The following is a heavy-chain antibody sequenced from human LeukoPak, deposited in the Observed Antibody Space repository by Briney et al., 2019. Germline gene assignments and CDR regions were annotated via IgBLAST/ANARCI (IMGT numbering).Heavy chain of an antibody. CDR3: AGSLSGYSSGWYRAIGYYGMDV. CDR2: IGTAGDT. D-gene: IGHD6-19*01. Sequence: PGGSLRLSCAASGFTFSSYDMPWVRQATGKGLEWVSAIGTAGDTYYPGSVKGRFTISRENAKNSLYLQMNSLRAGDTAVYYCAGSLSGYSSGWYRAIGYYGMDVWGQGTTVTVSS. V-gene: IGHV3-13*01. CDR1: GFTFSSYD. J-gene: IGHJ6*02.